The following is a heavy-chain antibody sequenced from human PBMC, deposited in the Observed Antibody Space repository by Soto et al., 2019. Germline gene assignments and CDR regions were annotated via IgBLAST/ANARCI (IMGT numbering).Heavy chain of an antibody. V-gene: IGHV3-64*01. J-gene: IGHJ6*03. CDR2: ISSNGGST. CDR1: GFTFSSYA. CDR3: ARDRPPGYCSSTSCHNVNYYYYYYMDV. Sequence: GGSLRLSCAASGFTFSSYAMHWVRQAPGKGLEYVSAISSNGGSTYYANSVKGRFTISRDNSKNTLYLQMGSLRAEDMAVYYCARDRPPGYCSSTSCHNVNYYYYYYMDVWGKGTTVTVSS. D-gene: IGHD2-2*02.